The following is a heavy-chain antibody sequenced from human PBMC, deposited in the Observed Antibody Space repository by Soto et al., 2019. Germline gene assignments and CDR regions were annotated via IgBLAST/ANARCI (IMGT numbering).Heavy chain of an antibody. CDR1: GGSISSYY. D-gene: IGHD3-10*01. CDR3: ARYYGGYSDY. J-gene: IGHJ4*02. Sequence: QVQLQESGPGLVKPSETLSLTCTVSGGSISSYYWSWIRQPPGKGLEWIGYIYYSGSTNYNPSLQSRVTISVDTSKNQFALKLSSVTAADTAVYYCARYYGGYSDYWCQGTLVTVSS. V-gene: IGHV4-59*08. CDR2: IYYSGST.